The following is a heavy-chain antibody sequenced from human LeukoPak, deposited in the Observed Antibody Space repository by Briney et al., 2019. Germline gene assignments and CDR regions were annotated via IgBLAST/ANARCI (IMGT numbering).Heavy chain of an antibody. CDR2: IKQDGSEK. V-gene: IGHV3-7*01. D-gene: IGHD6-13*01. Sequence: GGSLRLSCAASGFTFSSYWMSWVRQAPGKGLEWVANIKQDGSEKYYMDSVKGRFTISRDNAKSSLYLQMNSLRAEDTAVYYCARGPGIAAAGIYYYYMGVWGKGTTVTVSS. CDR1: GFTFSSYW. CDR3: ARGPGIAAAGIYYYYMGV. J-gene: IGHJ6*03.